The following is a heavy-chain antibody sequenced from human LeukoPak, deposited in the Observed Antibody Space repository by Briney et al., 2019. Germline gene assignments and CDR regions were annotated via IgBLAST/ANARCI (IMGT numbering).Heavy chain of an antibody. D-gene: IGHD6-19*01. CDR2: INPRGST. CDR3: ARGLRQGSAWSWGPKEKSYQYMDV. Sequence: PSETLSLTCGVSGGSFSSHCWTWIRQPPGKGLEWIGEINPRGSTNYNPSLESRVTVSADTFRNQLSLSLTSVTAADSAVYFCARGLRQGSAWSWGPKEKSYQYMDVWGTGTTVIVSS. J-gene: IGHJ6*04. V-gene: IGHV4-34*01. CDR1: GGSFSSHC.